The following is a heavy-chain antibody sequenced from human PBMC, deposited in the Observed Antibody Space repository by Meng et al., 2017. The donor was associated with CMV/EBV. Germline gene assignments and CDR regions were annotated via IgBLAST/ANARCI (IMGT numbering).Heavy chain of an antibody. J-gene: IGHJ3*02. Sequence: GESLKISCAASGFTFSSYAMHWVRQAPGKGLEYVSAISSNGGSTYYADSVKGRFTISRDNSKNTLYLQMNSLRAEDTAVYYCARDSDSSGYYGAFDIWGQGTMVTVSS. V-gene: IGHV3-64*02. CDR2: ISSNGGST. CDR3: ARDSDSSGYYGAFDI. CDR1: GFTFSSYA. D-gene: IGHD3-22*01.